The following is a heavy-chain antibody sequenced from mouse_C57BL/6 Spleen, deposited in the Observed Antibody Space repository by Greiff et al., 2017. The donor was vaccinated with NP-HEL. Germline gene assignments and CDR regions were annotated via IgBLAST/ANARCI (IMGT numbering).Heavy chain of an antibody. CDR1: GYTFTSYW. CDR3: ARGGTAQAWFAY. D-gene: IGHD3-2*02. Sequence: VQLQQPGAELVMPGASVKLSCKASGYTFTSYWMHWVKQRPGQGLEWIGEIDPSDSYTNYNQKFKGKSTLTVDKSSSTAYMQLSSLTSEDSAVYYCARGGTAQAWFAYWGQGTLVTVSA. CDR2: IDPSDSYT. J-gene: IGHJ3*01. V-gene: IGHV1-69*01.